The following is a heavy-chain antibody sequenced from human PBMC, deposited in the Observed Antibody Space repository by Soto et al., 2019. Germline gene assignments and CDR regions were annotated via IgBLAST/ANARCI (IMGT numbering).Heavy chain of an antibody. V-gene: IGHV3-30*18. Sequence: QVQLVESGGGVVQTGRSLRLSCAASGFTFSSYGMHWVRKAPGKGLEWVAVISYDGSNKYYADSVKGRFTISRDNSKNTLYLQMNSLRAEDTAVYYCANDRSELDYWGQGTLVTVSS. CDR1: GFTFSSYG. J-gene: IGHJ4*02. CDR3: ANDRSELDY. CDR2: ISYDGSNK.